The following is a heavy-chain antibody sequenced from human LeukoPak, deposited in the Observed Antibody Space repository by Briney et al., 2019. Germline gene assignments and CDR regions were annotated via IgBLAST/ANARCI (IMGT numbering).Heavy chain of an antibody. Sequence: SETLSLTCTVSGGSISNYFWSWIRQPPGKGLEWIGYIYYSGGTNYNPSLKSRVTISVDTSKNQFFLKLSSVTAADTAVYYCARPSRSVSTAGAFDIWGQGTVVTVSS. CDR2: IYYSGGT. D-gene: IGHD5/OR15-5a*01. V-gene: IGHV4-59*01. CDR1: GGSISNYF. J-gene: IGHJ3*02. CDR3: ARPSRSVSTAGAFDI.